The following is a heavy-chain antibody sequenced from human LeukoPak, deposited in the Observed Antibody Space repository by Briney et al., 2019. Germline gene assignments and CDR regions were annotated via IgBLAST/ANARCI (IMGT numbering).Heavy chain of an antibody. CDR2: IYSGGST. V-gene: IGHV3-53*01. CDR1: GFTVSSNY. CDR3: ARVFAPHYGSGWSFDY. J-gene: IGHJ4*02. D-gene: IGHD6-19*01. Sequence: GSLRLSCAASGFTVSSNYMSWVRQAPGKGLEWVSVIYSGGSTYYADSVKGRLTISRDNSKNTLYLQMNSLRAEDTAVYYCARVFAPHYGSGWSFDYWGQGTLVTVSS.